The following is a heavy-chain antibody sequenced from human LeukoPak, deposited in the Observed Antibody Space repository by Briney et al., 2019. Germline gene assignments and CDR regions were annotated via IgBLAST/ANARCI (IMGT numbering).Heavy chain of an antibody. J-gene: IGHJ4*02. D-gene: IGHD6-19*01. CDR3: AKDPGRAVAAITVVDY. Sequence: GGSLRLSCAASGFTFSSYGMHWVRQAPGKGLEWVAVISYDGSNKYYADSVKGRFTISRDNSKNTLYLQMNSLRAEDTAVYYCAKDPGRAVAAITVVDYWGQGTLVTVSS. CDR1: GFTFSSYG. CDR2: ISYDGSNK. V-gene: IGHV3-30*18.